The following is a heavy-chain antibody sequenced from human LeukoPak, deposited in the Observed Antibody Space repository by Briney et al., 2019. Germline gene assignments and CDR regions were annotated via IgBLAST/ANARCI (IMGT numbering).Heavy chain of an antibody. CDR2: ISSSSSDT. V-gene: IGHV3-11*06. CDR1: GFTFSDSY. J-gene: IGHJ4*02. CDR3: ARGSRTIELGDDY. Sequence: GGSLRLSCAASGFTFSDSYMSWVRQAPGQGLEWVSYISSSSSDTNYADSVKGRFTISRDNAKNSLYLQMNSLRGEDTSVYYCARGSRTIELGDDYWGQGTLVTVSS. D-gene: IGHD5-24*01.